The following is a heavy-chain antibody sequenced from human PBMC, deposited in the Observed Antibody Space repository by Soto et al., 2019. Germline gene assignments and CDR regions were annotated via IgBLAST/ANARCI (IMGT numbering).Heavy chain of an antibody. J-gene: IGHJ5*02. CDR3: ARAAAGTIHTSYNWFDP. V-gene: IGHV1-18*01. D-gene: IGHD6-13*01. CDR2: ISAYNGNT. Sequence: ASVKVSCKASGYTFTSYGISWVRQAPGQGLEWMGWISAYNGNTNYAQKLQGRVTMTTDTSKNQFSLKLSSVTAADTAVYYCARAAAGTIHTSYNWFDPWGQGTLVTVSS. CDR1: GYTFTSYG.